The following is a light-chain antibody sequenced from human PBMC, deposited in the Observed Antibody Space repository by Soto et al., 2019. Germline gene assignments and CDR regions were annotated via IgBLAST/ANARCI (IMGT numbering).Light chain of an antibody. CDR2: GAS. Sequence: EIVLAQSAGTLSLSPGERATLSCRASQSVSNNYLAWYQPKLGQAPRVLIFGASTRATGIPARFSGSGSGTDFTLTISSLQPEDVATYYRQKYNSALWRFGQGTKVDIK. J-gene: IGKJ1*01. CDR1: QSVSNNY. V-gene: IGKV3-20*01. CDR3: QKYNSALWR.